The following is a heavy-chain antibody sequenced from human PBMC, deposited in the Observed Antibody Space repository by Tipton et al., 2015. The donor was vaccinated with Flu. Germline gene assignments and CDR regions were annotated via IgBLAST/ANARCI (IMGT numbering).Heavy chain of an antibody. Sequence: QLVQSGAEVKKPGKSLKISCKVSGYTFTDQYIHWVQQAPGKGLEWMGLVDPEDGETIYAEKFQGRVTTTADTSTDTAYIELTSLTAEDTAVYYCATAVTPMSHHFASWGQGTLVTVSS. J-gene: IGHJ4*02. CDR3: ATAVTPMSHHFAS. CDR1: GYTFTDQY. V-gene: IGHV1-69-2*01. D-gene: IGHD4-11*01. CDR2: VDPEDGET.